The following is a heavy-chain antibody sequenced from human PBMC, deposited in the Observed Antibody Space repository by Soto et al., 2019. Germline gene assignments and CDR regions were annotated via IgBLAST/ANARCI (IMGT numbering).Heavy chain of an antibody. D-gene: IGHD3-10*01. Sequence: QVQLQESGPGLVRPSETLSLTCTVSGGSISNYYWNWIRQSPGKGLEWIGSIYNTGSTSYNPSLKSRVTMSVYTSKNQFSLELTSVTAADAAVYYCARTCFDSGTYYNSCFDPWGQGTLVTVSS. V-gene: IGHV4-59*01. J-gene: IGHJ5*02. CDR2: IYNTGST. CDR1: GGSISNYY. CDR3: ARTCFDSGTYYNSCFDP.